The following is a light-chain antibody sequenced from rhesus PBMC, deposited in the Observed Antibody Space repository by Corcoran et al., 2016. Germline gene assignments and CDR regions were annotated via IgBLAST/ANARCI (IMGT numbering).Light chain of an antibody. CDR3: QHSYGTPYS. Sequence: DIQMTQSPSSLSASVGDRVTITCRASENVNNYLHWYQQKPGKAPKLLIYAASTLQSGVPSRFSGSGSGTDDTFTSSSLQPEDVATYYCQHSYGTPYSFGQGTKVEIK. CDR2: AAS. J-gene: IGKJ2*01. CDR1: ENVNNY. V-gene: IGKV1-74*01.